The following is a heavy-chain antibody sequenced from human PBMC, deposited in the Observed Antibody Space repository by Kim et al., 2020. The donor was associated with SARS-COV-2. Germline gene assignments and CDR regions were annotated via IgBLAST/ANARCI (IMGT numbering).Heavy chain of an antibody. CDR2: INHSGST. V-gene: IGHV4-34*01. Sequence: SETLSLTCAVYGGSFSGYYWSWIRQPPGKGLEWIGEINHSGSTNYNPSLKSRVTISVDTSKNQFSLKLSSVTAADTAVYYCARPLRGYSYGRHNGGWFDPWGQGTLVTVSS. CDR1: GGSFSGYY. CDR3: ARPLRGYSYGRHNGGWFDP. J-gene: IGHJ5*02. D-gene: IGHD5-18*01.